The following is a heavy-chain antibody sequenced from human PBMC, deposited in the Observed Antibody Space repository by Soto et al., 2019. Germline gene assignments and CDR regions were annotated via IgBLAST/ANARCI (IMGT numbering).Heavy chain of an antibody. J-gene: IGHJ4*02. V-gene: IGHV3-30*18. Sequence: QVQLVESGGGVVQPGRSLRLSCAGSGFTXXXYGLHWVSQAPGKGLEWVAVISYDGSHKYYADSVKGRFTISRDNSNNMLYLQMDSLRAEDTAVYYCAKDGAPRYCSRSSCHPAGAYWGQGTLVTVSS. CDR2: ISYDGSHK. D-gene: IGHD2-15*01. CDR1: GFTXXXYG. CDR3: AKDGAPRYCSRSSCHPAGAY.